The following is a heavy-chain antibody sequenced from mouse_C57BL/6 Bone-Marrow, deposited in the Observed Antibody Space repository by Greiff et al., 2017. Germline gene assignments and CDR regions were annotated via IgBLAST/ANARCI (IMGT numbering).Heavy chain of an antibody. D-gene: IGHD1-1*01. CDR3: TRSGYYGSSYG. Sequence: QVQLKQSGAELVRPGASVTLSCMASGYTFTDYEMHWVKQTPVHGLEWIGAIDPETGGTAYNQKFKGKAILTADKSSSTAYMELRSLTSEDSAVYYCTRSGYYGSSYGWGQGTLVTVSA. CDR1: GYTFTDYE. V-gene: IGHV1-15*01. CDR2: IDPETGGT. J-gene: IGHJ3*01.